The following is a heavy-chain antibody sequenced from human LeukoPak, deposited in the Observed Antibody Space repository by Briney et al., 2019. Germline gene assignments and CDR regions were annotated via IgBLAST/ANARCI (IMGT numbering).Heavy chain of an antibody. CDR2: INPNSGGT. CDR1: GYTFTGYY. Sequence: ASVKVSCKASGYTFTGYYMHWVRQAPGQGLEWMGWINPNSGGTNYAQKFQGRVTMTRDTSISTAYMELSRLRSDDTAVYYCARALDSSGYTDDYWGQGTLVTVSS. J-gene: IGHJ4*02. V-gene: IGHV1-2*02. D-gene: IGHD3-22*01. CDR3: ARALDSSGYTDDY.